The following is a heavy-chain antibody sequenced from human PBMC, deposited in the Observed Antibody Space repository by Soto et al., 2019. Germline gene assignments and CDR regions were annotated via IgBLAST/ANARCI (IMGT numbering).Heavy chain of an antibody. J-gene: IGHJ4*02. D-gene: IGHD6-19*01. CDR2: ISTTSTYK. CDR1: GFAFNNHS. V-gene: IGHV3-21*01. Sequence: GGSLRLSCVVSGFAFNNHSMAWVRQAPGKGLEWVASISTTSTYKYHADSVKGRITVSRDNSQNSLFLQMDRLRVDDTAVYYCVTGPRWLQHFYFEAWGKGIRVTVAS. CDR3: VTGPRWLQHFYFEA.